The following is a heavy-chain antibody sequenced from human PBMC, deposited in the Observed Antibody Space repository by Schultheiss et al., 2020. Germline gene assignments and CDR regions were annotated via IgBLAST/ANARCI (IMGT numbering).Heavy chain of an antibody. CDR2: ISYDGSNK. J-gene: IGHJ6*02. CDR1: GFTFSSYS. V-gene: IGHV3-30*03. CDR3: ARELAARRVVYYCYYGMDV. Sequence: GGSLRLSCAASGFTFSSYSMNWVRQAPGKGLEWVAVISYDGSNKYYADSVKGRFTISRDNSKNTLYLQMNSLRAEDTAVYYCARELAARRVVYYCYYGMDVWGQVTTVTVSS. D-gene: IGHD6-6*01.